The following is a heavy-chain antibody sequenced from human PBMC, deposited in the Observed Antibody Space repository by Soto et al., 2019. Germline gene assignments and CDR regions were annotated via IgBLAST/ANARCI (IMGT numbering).Heavy chain of an antibody. CDR1: GYTFTSYG. CDR3: AIRYGYYAGSTAS. V-gene: IGHV1-18*01. CDR2: ISTNSGDT. Sequence: QVQLVQSGSEVKKPGASVKVSCKASGYTFTSYGFTWVRQAPGQGLELMGWISTNSGDTNFAQKFTDRLTQSTDTFTRSAYMELSTLTAADTALYYCAIRYGYYAGSTASWGQGALSPVPS. J-gene: IGHJ5*02. D-gene: IGHD4-17*01.